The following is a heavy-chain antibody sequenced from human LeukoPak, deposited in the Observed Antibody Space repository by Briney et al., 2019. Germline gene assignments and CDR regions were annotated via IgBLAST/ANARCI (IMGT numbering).Heavy chain of an antibody. Sequence: ASVNVSCKASGYTFTSYAMHWVRQAPGQRLEWMGWINAGNGNTKYSQKFQGRVTITRDTSASTAYMELSSLRSEDTAVYYCARGGGGYLADYWGQGTLVTVSS. CDR3: ARGGGGYLADY. D-gene: IGHD5-18*01. V-gene: IGHV1-3*01. CDR2: INAGNGNT. J-gene: IGHJ4*02. CDR1: GYTFTSYA.